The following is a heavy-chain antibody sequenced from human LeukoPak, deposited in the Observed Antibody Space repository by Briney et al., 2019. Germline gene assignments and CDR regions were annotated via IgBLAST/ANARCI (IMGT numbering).Heavy chain of an antibody. Sequence: GVSLRLSCAASGFTFSGYPIHWVRQAPGKGLEWVANIKQDGGEKYYVDSVKGRFTISRDNAKNSLYLQMNSLRAEDTAVYYCARDTGRDDFWSGYYPGYYYGMDVWGQGTTVTVSS. D-gene: IGHD3-3*01. CDR1: GFTFSGYP. V-gene: IGHV3-7*03. CDR2: IKQDGGEK. CDR3: ARDTGRDDFWSGYYPGYYYGMDV. J-gene: IGHJ6*02.